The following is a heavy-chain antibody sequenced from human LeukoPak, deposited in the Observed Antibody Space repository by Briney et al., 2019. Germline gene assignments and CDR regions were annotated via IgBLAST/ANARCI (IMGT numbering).Heavy chain of an antibody. Sequence: SETLSLTCAVTGGSFSDYYWSWIRQSPGKGLEWIGEINHSGGSRYNPSLTSRVTISVDTSKNQFSLKLSSVTAADTAVYYCARSFDYYGSGSYPWCWFDPWGQGTLVTVSS. CDR2: INHSGGS. J-gene: IGHJ5*02. CDR1: GGSFSDYY. CDR3: ARSFDYYGSGSYPWCWFDP. D-gene: IGHD3-10*01. V-gene: IGHV4-34*01.